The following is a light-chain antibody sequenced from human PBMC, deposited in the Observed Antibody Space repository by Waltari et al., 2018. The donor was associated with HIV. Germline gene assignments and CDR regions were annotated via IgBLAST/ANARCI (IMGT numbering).Light chain of an antibody. CDR3: SSYTSSNTLVV. V-gene: IGLV2-14*01. CDR2: EVS. CDR1: SSDVGDYSY. J-gene: IGLJ2*01. Sequence: QSALTQPASVSGSPGQSITISCTGTSSDVGDYSYVSWYQQHPGKAPKLIIYEVSHRSSGGSYRFSGSKSGHTASLTISGLQAEDEADYFCSSYTSSNTLVVFGGGTKLTVL.